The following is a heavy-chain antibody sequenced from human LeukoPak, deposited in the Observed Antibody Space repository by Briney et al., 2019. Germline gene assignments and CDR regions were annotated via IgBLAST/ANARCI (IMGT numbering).Heavy chain of an antibody. V-gene: IGHV4-39*01. Sequence: SETLSLTCTVSGGSISSSSYYWGWIRQPPGKGLEWIGSIYYSGSTYYNPSLKSRVTISVDTSKNQFSLKLSSVTAADTAVYYCARHGAARWVDNWFDPWGQGTLVTVSS. D-gene: IGHD6-13*01. CDR1: GGSISSSSYY. CDR3: ARHGAARWVDNWFDP. CDR2: IYYSGST. J-gene: IGHJ5*02.